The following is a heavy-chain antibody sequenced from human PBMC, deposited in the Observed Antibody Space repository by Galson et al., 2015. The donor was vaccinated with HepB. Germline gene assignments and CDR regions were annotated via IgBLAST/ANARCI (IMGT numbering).Heavy chain of an antibody. D-gene: IGHD1-1*01. Sequence: SVKVSCKASGYTFTSYYMHWVRLAPGQGLEWTGVINPSGGNTNYAQKLQGRVTMTTDTSTSTAYMELRSLRSDDTAVYYCASTGRGSSAHNWFDPWGQGTLVTVSS. V-gene: IGHV1-46*01. J-gene: IGHJ5*02. CDR3: ASTGRGSSAHNWFDP. CDR2: INPSGGNT. CDR1: GYTFTSYY.